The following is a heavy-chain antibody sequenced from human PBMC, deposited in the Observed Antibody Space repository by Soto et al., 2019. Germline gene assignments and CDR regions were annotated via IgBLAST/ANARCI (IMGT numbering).Heavy chain of an antibody. CDR1: GGSFSGYY. V-gene: IGHV4-34*01. CDR3: TRALMGRSITMVRGANKILGMDV. D-gene: IGHD3-10*01. Sequence: QVQLQQWGAGLLKPSETLSLTCAVYGGSFSGYYWSWIRQPPGKGLEWIGEINHSGSTNYNPSLKSRVTISVDTSKNQFSLKLSSVTAADTAVYYCTRALMGRSITMVRGANKILGMDVWGQGTTVTVSS. J-gene: IGHJ6*02. CDR2: INHSGST.